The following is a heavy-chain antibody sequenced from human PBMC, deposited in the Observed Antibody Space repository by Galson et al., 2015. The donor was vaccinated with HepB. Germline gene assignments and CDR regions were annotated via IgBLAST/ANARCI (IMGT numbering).Heavy chain of an antibody. CDR1: GYTFTNYW. Sequence: QSGAEVKKPGESLKISCKGSGYTFTNYWIGWVRQMPGKGLEWMGIIYPGDSDTRYSPSFQGQVTMSADKSISTAYLQWSSLEASDTAMYYCARRGWYSSSSFPNDAFDIWGQGTMVTVSS. V-gene: IGHV5-51*01. CDR3: ARRGWYSSSSFPNDAFDI. D-gene: IGHD6-6*01. CDR2: IYPGDSDT. J-gene: IGHJ3*02.